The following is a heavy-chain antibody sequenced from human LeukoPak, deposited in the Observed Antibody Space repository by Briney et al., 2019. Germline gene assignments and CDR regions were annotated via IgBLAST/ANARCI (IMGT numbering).Heavy chain of an antibody. CDR2: INHSGNT. D-gene: IGHD3-9*01. V-gene: IGHV4-34*01. J-gene: IGHJ5*02. CDR3: ARGYDILTGISSWFDP. CDR1: GGSFSGYC. Sequence: SETLSLTCAVYGGSFSGYCWSWIRQSPGKGLEWIGEINHSGNTNYNPSLKSRLTMSVDTSKNQFSLKLSSVTAADTAVYYCARGYDILTGISSWFDPWGQGTLVTVSS.